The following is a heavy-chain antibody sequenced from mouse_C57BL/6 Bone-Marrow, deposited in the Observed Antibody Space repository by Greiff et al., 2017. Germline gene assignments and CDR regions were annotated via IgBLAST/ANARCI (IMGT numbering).Heavy chain of an antibody. CDR2: IDPEDGET. Sequence: VQLQQSGAELVKPGASVKLSCTASGFNIKDYYMHWVKQRTEQGLEWIGRIDPEDGETKYAPKFQSKATITADTSSNTAYLQLSSLTSEDTAVYYCARLGMVTEDYWGQGTTLTVSS. D-gene: IGHD2-3*01. V-gene: IGHV14-2*01. CDR3: ARLGMVTEDY. J-gene: IGHJ2*01. CDR1: GFNIKDYY.